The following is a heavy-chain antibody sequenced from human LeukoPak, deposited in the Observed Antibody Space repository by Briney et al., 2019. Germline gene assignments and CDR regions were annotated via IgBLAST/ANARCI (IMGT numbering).Heavy chain of an antibody. D-gene: IGHD3-10*01. V-gene: IGHV4-34*01. CDR3: GGSGSYYDYYYYYGMDV. Sequence: PSETLSLTCAVYGGSFSGYYWSWIRQPPGKGLEWIGEINHSGSTNYNPSLKSRVTISVDTSKNQFSLKLSSATAADTAVYYCGGSGSYYDYYYYYGMDVWGQGTTVTVSS. CDR1: GGSFSGYY. J-gene: IGHJ6*02. CDR2: INHSGST.